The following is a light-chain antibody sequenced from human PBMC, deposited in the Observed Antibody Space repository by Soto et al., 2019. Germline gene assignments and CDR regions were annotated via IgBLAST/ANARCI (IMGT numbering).Light chain of an antibody. J-gene: IGKJ2*01. Sequence: DIQMTQSPSTLSASVGDRVTITCRASQSISSWLAWYQQKPGKAPKLLIYKASRLESGVPSRFSGNGSGTKITLSIRTLHQDHFACYYCHQYNSYAYTFGQGTKLEIK. CDR2: KAS. V-gene: IGKV1-5*03. CDR1: QSISSW. CDR3: HQYNSYAYT.